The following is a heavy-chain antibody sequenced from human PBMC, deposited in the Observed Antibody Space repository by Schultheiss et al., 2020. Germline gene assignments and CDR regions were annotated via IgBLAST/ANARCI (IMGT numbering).Heavy chain of an antibody. Sequence: GGSLRLSCAASGFTFSSYAMHWVRQAPGKGLEWVANIKQDGSEKYYVDSVKGRFTISRDNAKNSLYLQMNSLRAEDTAVYYCAKDDYGSGSYYPFDYWGQGTLVTVSS. CDR2: IKQDGSEK. V-gene: IGHV3-7*03. D-gene: IGHD3-10*01. CDR1: GFTFSSYA. J-gene: IGHJ4*02. CDR3: AKDDYGSGSYYPFDY.